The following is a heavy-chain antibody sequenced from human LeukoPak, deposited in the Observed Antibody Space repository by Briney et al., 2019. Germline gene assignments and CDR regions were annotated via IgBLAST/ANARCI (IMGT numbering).Heavy chain of an antibody. CDR3: ARDLGLAYGDYPVGWFDP. CDR2: ISWNSGSI. Sequence: GGSLRLSCAASGFTFDDYAMHWVRQAPGKGLEWVSGISWNSGSIGYADSVKGRFTISSDNARNSLYLQMNSLRAEDTAVYYCARDLGLAYGDYPVGWFDPWGQGTLVTVSS. J-gene: IGHJ5*02. CDR1: GFTFDDYA. V-gene: IGHV3-9*01. D-gene: IGHD4-17*01.